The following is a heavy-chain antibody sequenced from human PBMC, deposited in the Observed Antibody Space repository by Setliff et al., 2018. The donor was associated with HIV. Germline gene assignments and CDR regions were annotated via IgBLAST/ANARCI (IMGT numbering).Heavy chain of an antibody. CDR3: ARQGYYYDSSGYYSVYYFDY. CDR1: GFTFSDYY. Sequence: GGSLRLSCAASGFTFSDYYMSWIRQAPGKGLEWVSYISSSGSTIYYADSVKGRFTISRDNAKNSLYLQMNSLRAEDTAVYYCARQGYYYDSSGYYSVYYFDYWGQGTLVTVSS. CDR2: ISSSGSTI. D-gene: IGHD3-22*01. V-gene: IGHV3-11*04. J-gene: IGHJ4*02.